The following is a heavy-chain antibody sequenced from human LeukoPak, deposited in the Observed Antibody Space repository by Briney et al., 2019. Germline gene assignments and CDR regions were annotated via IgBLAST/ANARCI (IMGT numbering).Heavy chain of an antibody. V-gene: IGHV3-11*06. J-gene: IGHJ4*02. CDR2: ISSLSSES. Sequence: PGGSLRLSCAGSGFTFSDYYMNWVRQAPGKGLEWISYISSLSSESNYADSVKGRFTISRDNAKGSLHLQMNNLRAEDTAVYYCARSIAVAGDLDSWGQGTLVTVSS. CDR3: ARSIAVAGDLDS. D-gene: IGHD6-19*01. CDR1: GFTFSDYY.